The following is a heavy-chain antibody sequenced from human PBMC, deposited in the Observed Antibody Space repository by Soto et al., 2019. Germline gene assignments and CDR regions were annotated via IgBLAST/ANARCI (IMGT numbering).Heavy chain of an antibody. D-gene: IGHD3-3*01. J-gene: IGHJ4*02. CDR3: ARAGSNYDFWSGPYFDY. Sequence: PSETLSLTCNVSGGSISSYYWSWIRQRPGKGLEWIGYIYYSGSTNYNPSLKSRVTISVDTSKNQFSLKLSSVTAADTAVYYCARAGSNYDFWSGPYFDYWGQGTLVTVSS. V-gene: IGHV4-59*01. CDR1: GGSISSYY. CDR2: IYYSGST.